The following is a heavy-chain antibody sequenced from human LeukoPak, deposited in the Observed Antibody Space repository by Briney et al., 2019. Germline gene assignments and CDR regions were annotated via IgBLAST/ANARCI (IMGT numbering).Heavy chain of an antibody. D-gene: IGHD1-26*01. Sequence: GESLKISCKGSGYSFTSYWIGWVRHMPGKGLEWMGIIYPGDSDTRYSPSFQGQVTISADKSISTAYLQWSSLKASDTAMYYCARVSKTSELHIAGYYYYMDVWGKGTTVTVSS. V-gene: IGHV5-51*01. CDR2: IYPGDSDT. CDR3: ARVSKTSELHIAGYYYYMDV. CDR1: GYSFTSYW. J-gene: IGHJ6*03.